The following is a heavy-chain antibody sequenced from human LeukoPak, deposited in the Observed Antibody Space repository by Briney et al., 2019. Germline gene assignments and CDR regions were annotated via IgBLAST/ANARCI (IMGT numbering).Heavy chain of an antibody. CDR1: GGSISSYY. J-gene: IGHJ3*02. Sequence: SETLSLTCTVSGGSISSYYWSWIRQPAGKGLEWIGRIYTSGSTNYNPSLKSRVSMSVDTSKNQFSLKLSSVTAADPAVYYCARDRYYDFWSGYLGAFDIWGQGTMVTVSS. CDR3: ARDRYYDFWSGYLGAFDI. V-gene: IGHV4-4*07. CDR2: IYTSGST. D-gene: IGHD3-3*01.